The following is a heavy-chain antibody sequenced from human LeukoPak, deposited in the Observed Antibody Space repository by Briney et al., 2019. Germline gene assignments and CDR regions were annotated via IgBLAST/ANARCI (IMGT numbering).Heavy chain of an antibody. J-gene: IGHJ6*03. CDR2: INHSGST. CDR3: ARGRRNLDYYYYMDV. Sequence: GSLRLSCAASGFTFSDYYMSWIRQAPGKGLEWIGEINHSGSTNYNPSLKSRVTISVDTSKNQFSLKLSSVTAADTAVYYCARGRRNLDYYYYMDVWGKGTTVTVSS. CDR1: GFTFSDYY. V-gene: IGHV4-34*01. D-gene: IGHD1-7*01.